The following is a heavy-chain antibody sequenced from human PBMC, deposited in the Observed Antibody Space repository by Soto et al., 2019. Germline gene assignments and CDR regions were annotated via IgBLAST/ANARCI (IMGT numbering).Heavy chain of an antibody. Sequence: SETLSLTCAVYGGSFSGYYWIWIRQPPGKGLEWIGEINHSGSTNYNPSLKSRVTISVDTSKNQFSLKLSSVTAADTAVYYCARDFAYSSSWYSPYYYYGMDVWGQGTTVTVSS. V-gene: IGHV4-34*01. CDR2: INHSGST. D-gene: IGHD6-13*01. CDR1: GGSFSGYY. CDR3: ARDFAYSSSWYSPYYYYGMDV. J-gene: IGHJ6*02.